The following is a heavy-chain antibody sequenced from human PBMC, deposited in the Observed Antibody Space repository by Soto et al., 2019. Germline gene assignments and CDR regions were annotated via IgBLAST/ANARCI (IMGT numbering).Heavy chain of an antibody. Sequence: QVQLVQSGAEVKKPGASVKVSCKASGYTFTRYYMHWVRQAPGQGLEWMGIINPSGGSTSYAQKFQGRVTMTRDTSTSTVYMELSSLRSEDTAVYYCARDSPPRGSVVVPAATSGGYYYGMDVWGQGTTVTVSS. J-gene: IGHJ6*02. CDR3: ARDSPPRGSVVVPAATSGGYYYGMDV. CDR2: INPSGGST. V-gene: IGHV1-46*01. D-gene: IGHD2-2*01. CDR1: GYTFTRYY.